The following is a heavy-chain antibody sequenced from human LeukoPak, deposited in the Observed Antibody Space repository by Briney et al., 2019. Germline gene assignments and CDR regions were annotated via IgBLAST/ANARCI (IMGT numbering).Heavy chain of an antibody. CDR2: IYYSGST. CDR1: GGSISSGDYY. Sequence: TSETLSLTCTVSGGSISSGDYYWSWIRQPPGKGLEWIGYIYYSGSTNYNPSLKSRVTISVDTSKNQFSLKLSSVTAADTAVYYCARVALTSIAARPSFGFDYWGQGTLVTVSS. J-gene: IGHJ4*02. V-gene: IGHV4-61*08. CDR3: ARVALTSIAARPSFGFDY. D-gene: IGHD6-6*01.